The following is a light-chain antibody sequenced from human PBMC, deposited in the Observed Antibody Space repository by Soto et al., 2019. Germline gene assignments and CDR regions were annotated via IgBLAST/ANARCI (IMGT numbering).Light chain of an antibody. V-gene: IGLV2-14*01. CDR3: GSFTTSTWI. CDR1: SSDIGGYNY. J-gene: IGLJ2*01. Sequence: QSVLTQPASVSGSLGQSITISCTGTSSDIGGYNYVSWYQQHPGKAPKLLIYEVSNRPSGVSNRFSGSKSGNTASLTISGLQAEDEADYHCGSFTTSTWIFGGGTKLTVX. CDR2: EVS.